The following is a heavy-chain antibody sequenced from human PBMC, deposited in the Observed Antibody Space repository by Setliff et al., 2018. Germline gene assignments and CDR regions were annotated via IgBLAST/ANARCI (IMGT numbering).Heavy chain of an antibody. CDR2: LHTSGTT. CDR1: GGPITSGSYY. CDR3: ARDNTIVGATDY. J-gene: IGHJ4*02. Sequence: SETLSLTCAVSGGPITSGSYYWSWIRQPAGEGLEWIGRLHTSGTTGYNPSLKGRVTISADTSTNHFSLKLTSVTAADTAVYYCARDNTIVGATDYWGQGALVTVSS. V-gene: IGHV4-61*02. D-gene: IGHD1-26*01.